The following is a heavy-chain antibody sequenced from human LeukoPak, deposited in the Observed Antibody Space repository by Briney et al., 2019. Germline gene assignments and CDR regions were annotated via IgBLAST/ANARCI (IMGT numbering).Heavy chain of an antibody. V-gene: IGHV1-8*02. CDR3: ARGRKGGSYPWFDP. Sequence: ASVKVSCKASGGTFSSYAINWVRQATGQGLEWMGWMNPNSGNTGYAQKFQGRVTMTRNTSISTAYMELSSLRSEDTAVYYCARGRKGGSYPWFDPWGQGTLVTVSS. CDR2: MNPNSGNT. J-gene: IGHJ5*02. D-gene: IGHD1-26*01. CDR1: GGTFSSYA.